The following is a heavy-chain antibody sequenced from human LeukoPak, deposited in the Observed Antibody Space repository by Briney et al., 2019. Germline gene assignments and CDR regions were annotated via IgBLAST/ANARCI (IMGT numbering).Heavy chain of an antibody. J-gene: IGHJ6*03. D-gene: IGHD4/OR15-4a*01. Sequence: PSETLSLTCTVSGGSISSTNSYWGWIRQPPEKGLEWIGNIDSNGTSHYSPVLKSRVTISLDTSKSHFSLRLTSVTAADTAVYYCARLIDYGGFYFYYYMDVWGKGTSVTVSS. CDR2: IDSNGTS. V-gene: IGHV4-39*02. CDR3: ARLIDYGGFYFYYYMDV. CDR1: GGSISSTNSY.